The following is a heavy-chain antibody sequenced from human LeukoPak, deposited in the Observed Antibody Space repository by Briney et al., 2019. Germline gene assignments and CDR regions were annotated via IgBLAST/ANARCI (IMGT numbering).Heavy chain of an antibody. CDR2: IGTAGDT. J-gene: IGHJ4*02. D-gene: IGHD6-19*01. CDR3: ASSSSGWLVY. Sequence: GGSLRLSCAASGFTFSSYDMPWVRHATGKGLEWVSAIGTAGDTYYPGSVKGRFTISRENAKNSLYLQMNSLRAGDTAVYYCASSSSGWLVYWGQGTLVTVSS. V-gene: IGHV3-13*01. CDR1: GFTFSSYD.